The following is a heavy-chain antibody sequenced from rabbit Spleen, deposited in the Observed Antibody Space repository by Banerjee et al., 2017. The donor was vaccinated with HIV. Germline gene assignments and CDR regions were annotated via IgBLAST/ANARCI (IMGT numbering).Heavy chain of an antibody. J-gene: IGHJ4*01. CDR2: FDPVFGST. V-gene: IGHV1S7*01. Sequence: QSLEESGGDLVKPGASLTLTCAASGFDLSSYYMNWVRQAPGKGLEWIGYFDPVFGSTYYASWVNGQFTISSHNAQNTLYLQLNSLTAADTATYFCARGGGLWGPGTLVTVS. CDR1: GFDLSSYY. CDR3: ARGGGL.